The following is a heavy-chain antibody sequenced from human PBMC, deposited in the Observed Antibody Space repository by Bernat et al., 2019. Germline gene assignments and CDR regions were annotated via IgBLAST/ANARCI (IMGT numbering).Heavy chain of an antibody. Sequence: EVQLVESGGGLVQPGGSLRPSCAASGFTFSSYWIGWVRRAPVKGLGWVANIKQDGSEKYYVDSVKGRFTISRDNAKNSLYLQMNSLRAEDTAVYYCARQGPWLPSGGDAFDIWGQGTMVTVSS. CDR2: IKQDGSEK. V-gene: IGHV3-7*01. J-gene: IGHJ3*02. D-gene: IGHD2-15*01. CDR3: ARQGPWLPSGGDAFDI. CDR1: GFTFSSYW.